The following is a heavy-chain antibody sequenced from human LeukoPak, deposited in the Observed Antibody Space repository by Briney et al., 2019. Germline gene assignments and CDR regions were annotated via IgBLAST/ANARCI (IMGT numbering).Heavy chain of an antibody. V-gene: IGHV3-7*04. J-gene: IGHJ4*02. D-gene: IGHD6-25*01. CDR1: GFTFSTYW. Sequence: GGSLRLSCAAAGFTFSTYWMSWVRQAPGKGLEWVANIKHAGSEKFYVDSVKGRFTISRDNAKNSLYLQVNSLRDEDTAVYYCARITGISAAGDYWGQGTLVTVSS. CDR3: ARITGISAAGDY. CDR2: IKHAGSEK.